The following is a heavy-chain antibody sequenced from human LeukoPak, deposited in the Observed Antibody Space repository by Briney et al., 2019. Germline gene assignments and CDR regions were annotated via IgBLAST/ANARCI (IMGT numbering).Heavy chain of an antibody. CDR3: ARDDECSGGSCHHYFDY. Sequence: SETLSLTCTVSGGSISSYYWSWIRQPAGKGLEWIGRIYTSGSTNYNPSLKSRVTMSVDTSKNQFSLKLSSVTAADTAVYYCARDDECSGGSCHHYFDYWGQGTLVTVSS. CDR2: IYTSGST. D-gene: IGHD2-15*01. CDR1: GGSISSYY. V-gene: IGHV4-4*07. J-gene: IGHJ4*02.